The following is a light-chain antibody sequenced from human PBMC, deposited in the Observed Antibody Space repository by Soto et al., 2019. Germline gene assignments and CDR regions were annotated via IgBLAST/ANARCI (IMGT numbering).Light chain of an antibody. CDR3: QQYNNWPPFT. J-gene: IGKJ3*01. V-gene: IGKV3-15*01. Sequence: EIVMTQSPATLSVSPGERATLSCRASQSVSSNLAWYQQKPGQAPRLLIYGASTRATCIPARFSGRGSGTDFTLTISSLQSEDFAVYYCQQYNNWPPFTFGPGTKVDIK. CDR1: QSVSSN. CDR2: GAS.